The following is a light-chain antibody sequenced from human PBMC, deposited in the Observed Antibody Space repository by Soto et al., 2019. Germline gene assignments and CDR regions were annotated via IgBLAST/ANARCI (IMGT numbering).Light chain of an antibody. CDR2: EVI. CDR1: NSDVNY. CDR3: SSSTSSNTFV. Sequence: QSVLTQPASVSGAPGQSITISCTGTNSDVNYVSWHQQHPGKAPKLMIYEVINRSSGVSTLFYGSTSGNTASLTISGLQAEDEADYYCSSSTSSNTFVFGTGTKVTVL. J-gene: IGLJ1*01. V-gene: IGLV2-14*01.